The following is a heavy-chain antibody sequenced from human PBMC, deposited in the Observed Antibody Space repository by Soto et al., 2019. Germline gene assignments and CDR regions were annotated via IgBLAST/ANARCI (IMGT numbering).Heavy chain of an antibody. V-gene: IGHV1-69*12. Sequence: QVQLVQSGAEVKKPGSSVKVSCKASGGTFSSYAISWVRQAPGQGLEWMGGIIPIFGTANYAQKFQGRVTITADESTSTAYMELSSLRSEDTAVYYCVRSTVTTEYYYYYGMDVWGQGTTVTVSS. J-gene: IGHJ6*02. CDR1: GGTFSSYA. CDR3: VRSTVTTEYYYYYGMDV. CDR2: IIPIFGTA. D-gene: IGHD4-17*01.